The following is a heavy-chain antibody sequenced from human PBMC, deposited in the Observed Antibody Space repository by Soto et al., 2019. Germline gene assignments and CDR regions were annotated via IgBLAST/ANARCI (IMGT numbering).Heavy chain of an antibody. J-gene: IGHJ4*01. D-gene: IGHD1-1*01. V-gene: IGHV1-69*01. CDR1: GVRFESCA. CDR3: ATDTGTPPRKSYFDY. Sequence: CKACGVRFESCALGWAQQEHGQGLEWMGEVIPIFGTTNYAQKFQGRVTITADESTSTAYMELSSLRSEDTAVYHCATDTGTPPRKSYFDYWGYGTLVPVSS. CDR2: VIPIFGTT.